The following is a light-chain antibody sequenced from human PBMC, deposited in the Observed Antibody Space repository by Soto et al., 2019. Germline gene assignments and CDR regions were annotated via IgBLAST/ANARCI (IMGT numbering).Light chain of an antibody. CDR1: SSNIGAGYD. J-gene: IGLJ1*01. Sequence: QSVLTQLPSVSGAPGQRVTISCTGSSSNIGAGYDVHWYQQLPGTAPKLLIFGNSNRPSGVPDRFSGCKSGTSASLAITGLQAEDEADYYCQSYDSSLSASVFGTGTKLTVL. V-gene: IGLV1-40*01. CDR2: GNS. CDR3: QSYDSSLSASV.